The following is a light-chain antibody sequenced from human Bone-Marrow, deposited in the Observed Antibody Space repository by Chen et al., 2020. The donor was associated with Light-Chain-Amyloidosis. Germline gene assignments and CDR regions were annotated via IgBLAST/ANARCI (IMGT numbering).Light chain of an antibody. Sequence: NFMLTQPHPVSESPGKTVIISCTRSSGSIATNYVQWYQQRPGSSPTTVIYEDDQRPSGVPDRFSGSSDRSSNSASLTISGLKTEDEADYYCQSYQGSSQGVFGGWTKLTV. V-gene: IGLV6-57*01. CDR2: EDD. CDR3: QSYQGSSQGV. CDR1: SGSIATNY. J-gene: IGLJ3*02.